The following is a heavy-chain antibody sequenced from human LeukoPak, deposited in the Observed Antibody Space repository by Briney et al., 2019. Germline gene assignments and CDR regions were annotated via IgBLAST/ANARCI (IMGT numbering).Heavy chain of an antibody. CDR2: ITWNSRVK. CDR3: VRDRGTYRPIDY. D-gene: IGHD1-26*01. Sequence: GGSLRLSCAASGFTFDNFAMHWVRQAPGKGLEWVSGITWNSRVKTHTPSVKGRFTISRDNAKNSLDLQMNSLRAEDTAIYYCVRDRGTYRPIDYWGQGTLVTVSS. V-gene: IGHV3-9*01. CDR1: GFTFDNFA. J-gene: IGHJ4*02.